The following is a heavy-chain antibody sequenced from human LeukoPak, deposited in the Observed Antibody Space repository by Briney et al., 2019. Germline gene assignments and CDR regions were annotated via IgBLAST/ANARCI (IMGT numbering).Heavy chain of an antibody. CDR3: ARAFFWSVYYFPRFAP. Sequence: SETLSLTCTVSGDSITGNYYYWGWIRQSPGKGLEWIGSIHYTGNTYYNPSLKSRVTISVDTSKHRFSLKLNSVTAADTAVYYCARAFFWSVYYFPRFAPWGQGPLVTVSS. CDR1: GDSITGNYYY. D-gene: IGHD3-3*01. V-gene: IGHV4-39*01. J-gene: IGHJ5*02. CDR2: IHYTGNT.